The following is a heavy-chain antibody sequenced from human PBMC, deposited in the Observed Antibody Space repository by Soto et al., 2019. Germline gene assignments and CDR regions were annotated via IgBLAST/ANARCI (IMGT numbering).Heavy chain of an antibody. CDR1: GGFISTYF. J-gene: IGHJ5*02. Sequence: PSETLSLTCTVSGGFISTYFWSWIRQPAGKGLQWIGHIYTSGSTNYTPSLKSRVTMSVDTSKNQFSLNLSSVTAADTAVYNCARDLGGPIVGATEGWFDTWGQGTLVTVSS. V-gene: IGHV4-4*07. CDR2: IYTSGST. D-gene: IGHD1-26*01. CDR3: ARDLGGPIVGATEGWFDT.